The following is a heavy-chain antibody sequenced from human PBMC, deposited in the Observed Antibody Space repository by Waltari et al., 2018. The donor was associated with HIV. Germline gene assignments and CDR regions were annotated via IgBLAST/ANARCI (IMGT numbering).Heavy chain of an antibody. Sequence: EVQLVESGGGLVRPGGSLRRSCAASGFTVSSHHMGWVRQTPGKGLEYISSMYSGGTPHYADAVSGRFTISRESSKSALYLQMNPLRAEDTALYYCARVDRAGTTSGCDVFDIWGQGTMVTVSS. CDR2: MYSGGTP. V-gene: IGHV3-66*01. CDR3: ARVDRAGTTSGCDVFDI. J-gene: IGHJ3*02. CDR1: GFTVSSHH. D-gene: IGHD1-1*01.